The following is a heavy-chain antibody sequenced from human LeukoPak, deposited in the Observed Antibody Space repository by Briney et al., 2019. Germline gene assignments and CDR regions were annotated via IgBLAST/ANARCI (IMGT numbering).Heavy chain of an antibody. Sequence: PSETLSLTCAVYGGSFSGYYWSWIRQPPGKGLEWIGEINHSGSTNYNPSLKSRVTISVDTSKNQFSLKLSSVTAADTAVYYCALYDFWSGYHKLFDYWGQGTLVTVSS. CDR1: GGSFSGYY. V-gene: IGHV4-34*01. CDR2: INHSGST. CDR3: ALYDFWSGYHKLFDY. J-gene: IGHJ4*02. D-gene: IGHD3-3*01.